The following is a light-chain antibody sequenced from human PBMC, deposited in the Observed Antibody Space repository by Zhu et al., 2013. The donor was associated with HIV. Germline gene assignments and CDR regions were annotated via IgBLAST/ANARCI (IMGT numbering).Light chain of an antibody. V-gene: IGKV3-20*01. J-gene: IGKJ2*03. CDR1: HRVSSSY. CDR2: DAY. Sequence: EIVLTQSPGTLSLSPGERATLSCRASHRVSSSYLAWYQQKPGQAPRLLIFDAYTRATGIPDRFSGSGSGTEFTLTISSLQPDDFATYYCQQYDSYSSFGQGTKLEI. CDR3: QQYDSYSS.